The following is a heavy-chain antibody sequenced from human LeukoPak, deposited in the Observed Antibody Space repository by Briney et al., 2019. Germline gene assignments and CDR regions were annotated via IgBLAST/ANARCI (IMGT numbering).Heavy chain of an antibody. J-gene: IGHJ3*02. CDR2: IYSGGGT. CDR1: GFTVSSNY. D-gene: IGHD2-21*02. CDR3: ARAVGVTAIHNAFDI. Sequence: GGSLRLSCAASGFTVSSNYMSWVRQAPGKGLEGVSVIYSGGGTDYADSVKGRFTISRDNSKNTLYLQMNSLRAEDTAAYYCARAVGVTAIHNAFDIWGQGTMVTVSS. V-gene: IGHV3-66*02.